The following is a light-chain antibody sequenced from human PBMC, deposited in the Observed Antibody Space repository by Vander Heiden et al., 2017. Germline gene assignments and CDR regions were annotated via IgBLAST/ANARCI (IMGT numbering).Light chain of an antibody. Sequence: IPLTHSPSSLSASVGDRVTITCQASQDIRNHLNWYQQKPGKAPKLLIYDASNLETGVPSRFSGSGSGTDFTFTISSLQPEDIATYYCQQYDNLLLTFGPGTKVDIK. V-gene: IGKV1-33*01. J-gene: IGKJ3*01. CDR1: QDIRNH. CDR3: QQYDNLLLT. CDR2: DAS.